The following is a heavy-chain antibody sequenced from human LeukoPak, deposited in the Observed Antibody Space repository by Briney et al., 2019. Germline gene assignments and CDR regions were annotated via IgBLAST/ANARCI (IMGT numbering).Heavy chain of an antibody. V-gene: IGHV7-4-1*02. D-gene: IGHD6-6*01. CDR2: INTNTGNP. Sequence: ASVKVSRRASGYTFTSYAMNWVRQAPGQGLEWMGWINTNTGNPTYAHGFSGRFVFSLDTSVSTAYLQISSLKAEDTAVYYCARELWVGIAAPDGWGQGTMVTVSS. J-gene: IGHJ3*01. CDR3: ARELWVGIAAPDG. CDR1: GYTFTSYA.